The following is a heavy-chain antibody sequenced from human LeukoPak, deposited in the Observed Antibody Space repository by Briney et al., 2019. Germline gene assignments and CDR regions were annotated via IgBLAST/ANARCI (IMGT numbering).Heavy chain of an antibody. V-gene: IGHV3-23*01. CDR3: ARDLAWGGY. J-gene: IGHJ4*02. CDR1: GLTFSSYA. D-gene: IGHD7-27*01. CDR2: ISSSGGIT. Sequence: PGGSLRLSCEASGLTFSSYAMSWVRQAPGKGLEWVSAISSSGGITYYADSVKGRLTISRDNSKNTLYLQMNSLRAEDTAVYYCARDLAWGGYWGQGTLVTVSS.